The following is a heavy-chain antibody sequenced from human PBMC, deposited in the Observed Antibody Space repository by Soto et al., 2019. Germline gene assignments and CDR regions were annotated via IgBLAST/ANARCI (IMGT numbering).Heavy chain of an antibody. J-gene: IGHJ5*02. CDR1: GFTLSSYA. D-gene: IGHD6-19*01. CDR3: ARDVDSSGWSSYFDP. Sequence: GWSLSLSCAASGFTLSSYAMHWVRQAPGKGLEYVSAISSNGGSTYYANSVKGRFTISRDNSKNTLYLQMGSLRAEDMAVYYCARDVDSSGWSSYFDPWGHGTLVTVSS. V-gene: IGHV3-64*01. CDR2: ISSNGGST.